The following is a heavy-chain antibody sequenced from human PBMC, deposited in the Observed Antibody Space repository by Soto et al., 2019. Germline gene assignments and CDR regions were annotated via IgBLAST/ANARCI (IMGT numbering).Heavy chain of an antibody. Sequence: RGSLLVCCAASVFTVSINYMSWVRQAPGKGLEWVSVIYSGGSTYYADSVKGRFTISRDNSKNTLYLQMNSLRAEDTAVYYCATSIAAPNLDYWGQGTLVTVSS. CDR1: VFTVSINY. CDR3: ATSIAAPNLDY. CDR2: IYSGGST. V-gene: IGHV3-53*01. J-gene: IGHJ4*02. D-gene: IGHD6-6*01.